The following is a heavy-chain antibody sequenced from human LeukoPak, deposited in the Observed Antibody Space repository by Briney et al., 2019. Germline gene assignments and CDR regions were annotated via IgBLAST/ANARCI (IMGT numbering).Heavy chain of an antibody. CDR3: ARYSGSYYYGMDV. Sequence: GRSLRLSCAASGFTFSSYAMHWVRQAPGKGLEWVAVISYDGSNKYYADSVKGRFTISRDNSKNTLYLQMNSLRAEDTAVYYCARYSGSYYYGMDVWGQGTTVTVSS. J-gene: IGHJ6*02. CDR1: GFTFSSYA. V-gene: IGHV3-30-3*01. D-gene: IGHD1-26*01. CDR2: ISYDGSNK.